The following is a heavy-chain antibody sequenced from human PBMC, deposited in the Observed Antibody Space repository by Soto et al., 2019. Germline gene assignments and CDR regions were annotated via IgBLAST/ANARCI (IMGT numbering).Heavy chain of an antibody. CDR1: GYTFTSYG. D-gene: IGHD3-16*01. J-gene: IGHJ4*02. V-gene: IGHV1-18*01. CDR3: ARVGGVAPDGY. Sequence: QVQLVQSGAEVKKPGASVKVSCKASGYTFTSYGISWVRQAPGQGLGRMGWISVYNGNTTYAQKLQGRATMTADTSMIAAYMALRGLRADDTAVYSCARVGGVAPDGYWGQGTLVTVSS. CDR2: ISVYNGNT.